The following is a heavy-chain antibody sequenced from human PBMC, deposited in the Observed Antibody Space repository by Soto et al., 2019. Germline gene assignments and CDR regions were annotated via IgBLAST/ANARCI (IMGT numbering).Heavy chain of an antibody. CDR3: ARGRVRGVIRDYGMDV. CDR1: GGSISSSSYY. Sequence: QLQLQESGPGLVKPSETLSLTCTVSGGSISSSSYYWGWIRQPPGKGLEWIGSIYYSGSTYYNPSLKSRVTISVDTSKNQSSLKLSSVTAADTAVYSWARGRVRGVIRDYGMDVWGQGTTVTVSS. D-gene: IGHD3-10*01. V-gene: IGHV4-39*01. CDR2: IYYSGST. J-gene: IGHJ6*02.